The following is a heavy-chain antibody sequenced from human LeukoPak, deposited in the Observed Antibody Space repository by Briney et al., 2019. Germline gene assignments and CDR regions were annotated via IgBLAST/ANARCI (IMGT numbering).Heavy chain of an antibody. CDR2: IRYDGSNK. J-gene: IGHJ4*02. D-gene: IGHD3-22*01. CDR3: AKSSRDIVVMTGFDFDY. V-gene: IGHV3-30*02. CDR1: RFTFSSYG. Sequence: GGSLRLSCAASRFTFSSYGMHWVRQAPGKGLEWVAFIRYDGSNKYYADSVKGRFTISRDNSKNTLYLQMNSLRAEDTAVYYCAKSSRDIVVMTGFDFDYWGQGTLVTVSS.